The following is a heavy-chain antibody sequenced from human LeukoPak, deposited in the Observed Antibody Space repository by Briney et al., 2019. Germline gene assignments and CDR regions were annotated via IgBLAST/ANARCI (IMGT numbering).Heavy chain of an antibody. Sequence: GRSLRLSCAASGINFITHALHWVRQAPGKGLEWVAVISDDGVNKYFAESVKGRFTISRDNSKKTLYLQMNSLRVEDTAIYYCARGSRSSSWGGGAFDIWGQGTAVTVSS. CDR2: ISDDGVNK. V-gene: IGHV3-30-3*01. CDR1: GINFITHA. CDR3: ARGSRSSSWGGGAFDI. J-gene: IGHJ3*02. D-gene: IGHD6-6*01.